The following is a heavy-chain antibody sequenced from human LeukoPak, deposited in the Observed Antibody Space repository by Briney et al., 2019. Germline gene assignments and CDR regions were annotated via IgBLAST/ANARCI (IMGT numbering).Heavy chain of an antibody. D-gene: IGHD3-10*01. Sequence: SVKVSCKASGGTFSSYAISWVRQAPGQGLEWMGGIIPIFGTANYAQKFQGRVTITTDESTSTAYMELSSLRSEDTAVYYCANIVGSGSYYADYWGQGTLVTVSS. CDR3: ANIVGSGSYYADY. J-gene: IGHJ4*02. V-gene: IGHV1-69*05. CDR1: GGTFSSYA. CDR2: IIPIFGTA.